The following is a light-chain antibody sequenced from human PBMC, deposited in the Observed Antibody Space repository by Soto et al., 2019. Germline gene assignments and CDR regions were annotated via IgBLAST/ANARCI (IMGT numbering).Light chain of an antibody. CDR2: SDN. V-gene: IGLV1-44*01. Sequence: QSVLTQPPSASGTPGQRVTISCSGSRANIGTNTVTWYQQLPGTAPQLLIYSDNQRPAGGPDRFSGSNSGTSASLAIIGLQYDDEADYYCAAWDVRFVVFGGGTQLTVL. CDR3: AAWDVRFVV. CDR1: RANIGTNT. J-gene: IGLJ7*01.